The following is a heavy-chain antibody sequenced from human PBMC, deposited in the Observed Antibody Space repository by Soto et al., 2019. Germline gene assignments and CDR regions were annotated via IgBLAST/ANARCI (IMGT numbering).Heavy chain of an antibody. D-gene: IGHD3-22*01. Sequence: GASVKVSCKASGYTFTSYGISWVRQAPGQGLEWMGWISAYNGNTNYAQKLQGRVTMTTDTSTSTAYMELRSLRSDDTAAYYCARDVETKYYYDSSGLPDYWGQGTLVTVSS. J-gene: IGHJ4*02. CDR1: GYTFTSYG. V-gene: IGHV1-18*01. CDR3: ARDVETKYYYDSSGLPDY. CDR2: ISAYNGNT.